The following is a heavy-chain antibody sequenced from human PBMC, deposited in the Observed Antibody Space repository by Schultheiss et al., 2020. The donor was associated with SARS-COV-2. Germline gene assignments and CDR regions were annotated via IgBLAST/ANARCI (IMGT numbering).Heavy chain of an antibody. V-gene: IGHV3-66*01. CDR2: IYSGGST. D-gene: IGHD6-19*01. CDR1: GFTVSSNY. CDR3: ASTRIAVAGQYYFDY. Sequence: GGSLRLSCAASGFTVSSNYMSWVRQAPGKGLEWVSVIYSGGSTYYADSVKGRFTISRDNAKNSLYLQMNSLRAEDTAVYYCASTRIAVAGQYYFDYWGQGTLVTVSS. J-gene: IGHJ4*02.